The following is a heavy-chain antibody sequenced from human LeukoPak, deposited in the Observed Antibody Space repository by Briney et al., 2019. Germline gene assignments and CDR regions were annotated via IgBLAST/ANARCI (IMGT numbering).Heavy chain of an antibody. V-gene: IGHV1-69*04. CDR2: IIPILGIA. CDR3: ARDHLVNYCSSTSCRAPNAFDI. J-gene: IGHJ3*02. D-gene: IGHD2-2*01. Sequence: GVSVKVSCKASGGTFSSYAISWVRQAPGQGLEWMGRIIPILGIANYAQKFQGRVTITADKSTSTAYMELSSLRSDDTAVYYCARDHLVNYCSSTSCRAPNAFDIWGQGTMVTVSS. CDR1: GGTFSSYA.